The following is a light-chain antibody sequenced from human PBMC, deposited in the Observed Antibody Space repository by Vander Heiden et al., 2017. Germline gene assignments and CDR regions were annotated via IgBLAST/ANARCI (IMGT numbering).Light chain of an antibody. V-gene: IGLV6-57*04. CDR2: EDN. CDR3: QSFDDNNHVV. Sequence: NFMLTQPHSVSGSPGKTVTISCTRSSGSIASKYVQWYPQRPGSAPTTVIFEDNQSPSGVPDRFSGSIDSSSNSASLSISGLRIEDEADYYCQSFDDNNHVVFGGGSKLTVL. J-gene: IGLJ2*01. CDR1: SGSIASKY.